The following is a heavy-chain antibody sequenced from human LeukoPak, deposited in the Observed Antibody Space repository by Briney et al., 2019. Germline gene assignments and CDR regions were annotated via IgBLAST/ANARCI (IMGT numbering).Heavy chain of an antibody. CDR3: AREVYSSSWPDY. D-gene: IGHD6-13*01. Sequence: PSETLSLTCTVSGGSSGSYYWNWIRQPAGKGLEWLGRIYTSGSTNYNPSLKSRVTMSVDTSKNQFSLKLSSVTAADTAVYYCAREVYSSSWPDYWGQGTLVTVSS. V-gene: IGHV4-4*07. CDR1: GGSSGSYY. CDR2: IYTSGST. J-gene: IGHJ4*02.